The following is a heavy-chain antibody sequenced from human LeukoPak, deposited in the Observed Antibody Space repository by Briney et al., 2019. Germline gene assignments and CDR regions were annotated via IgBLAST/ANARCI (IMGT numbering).Heavy chain of an antibody. Sequence: PSQTLSLTCAVSGGSISSGGYSWSWIRQPPGKGLEWIGYIYHSGSTYYNPSLKSRVTISVDRSKNQFSLKLSSVTAADTAVYYCARGLAQKSITISRAYYFDYWGQGTLVTVSS. D-gene: IGHD3-10*01. V-gene: IGHV4-30-2*01. CDR1: GGSISSGGYS. J-gene: IGHJ4*02. CDR2: IYHSGST. CDR3: ARGLAQKSITISRAYYFDY.